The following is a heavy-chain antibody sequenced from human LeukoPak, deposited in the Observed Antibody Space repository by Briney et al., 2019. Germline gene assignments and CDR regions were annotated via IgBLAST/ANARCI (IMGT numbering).Heavy chain of an antibody. J-gene: IGHJ4*02. CDR2: INTDGSST. D-gene: IGHD6-6*01. CDR3: AREAEAARPFDY. V-gene: IGHV3-74*01. Sequence: PGGSLRLSCAASVFTFSSYWMHWVRQAPGKGLVWVSRINTDGSSTSYADSVKGRFTISRDNAKNTLYLQMNGLRAEDTAVYYCAREAEAARPFDYWGQGTLVTVSS. CDR1: VFTFSSYW.